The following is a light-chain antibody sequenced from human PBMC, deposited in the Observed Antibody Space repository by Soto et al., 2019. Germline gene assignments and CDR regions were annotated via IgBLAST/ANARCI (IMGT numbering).Light chain of an antibody. CDR3: QKRSKWPSLT. CDR1: QSVSSY. V-gene: IGKV3-11*01. CDR2: DAS. J-gene: IGKJ4*01. Sequence: EIVLTQSPATLSLSPGERATLSCRASQSVSSYLAWYQQKPGQAPMLLIYDASNRATGLPARFSGSGSGSDFTPTISSLETEHFAVYYCQKRSKWPSLTFGVGTQVQIK.